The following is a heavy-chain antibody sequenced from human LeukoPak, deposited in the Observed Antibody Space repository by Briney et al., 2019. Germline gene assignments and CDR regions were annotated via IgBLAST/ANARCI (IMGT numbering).Heavy chain of an antibody. Sequence: GGSLRLSCAASGFTFSTYWMHWVRQAPGKGLVWVSAIRSDGSSTIYADSVKGRFTISRDNARNTLYLQVNSLRAEDTAVYYCARDSSGWGFDYWGQGSLVTVSS. V-gene: IGHV3-74*01. D-gene: IGHD6-25*01. CDR1: GFTFSTYW. CDR2: IRSDGSST. J-gene: IGHJ4*02. CDR3: ARDSSGWGFDY.